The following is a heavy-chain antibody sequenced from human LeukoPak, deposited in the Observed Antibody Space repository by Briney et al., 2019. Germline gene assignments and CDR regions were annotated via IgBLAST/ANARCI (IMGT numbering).Heavy chain of an antibody. CDR3: ARSNQADDY. J-gene: IGHJ4*02. Sequence: GGSLRLSCAASGFTFSNYWMHWVRQVPGKGLVWVSRTNPGGSNTAYADSVKGRFTISRDNARNTPYLQMDSLRAEDTAVYYCARSNQADDYWGQGTLVTVSS. CDR1: GFTFSNYW. D-gene: IGHD1-14*01. CDR2: TNPGGSNT. V-gene: IGHV3-74*01.